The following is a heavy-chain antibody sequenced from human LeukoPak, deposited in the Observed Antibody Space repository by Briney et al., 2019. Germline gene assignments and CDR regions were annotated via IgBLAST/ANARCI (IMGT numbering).Heavy chain of an antibody. D-gene: IGHD3-10*01. CDR3: AREGSDDGSYYFGY. CDR1: GFTFSSYG. J-gene: IGHJ4*02. CDR2: IWYDGSNK. Sequence: GGSLRLSCAASGFTFSSYGMHWVRQAPGKGLEWVAVIWYDGSNKYYADSVKGRFTISRDNSKNTLYLQMNSLRAEDTAVYYCAREGSDDGSYYFGYWGQGTLVTVSS. V-gene: IGHV3-33*01.